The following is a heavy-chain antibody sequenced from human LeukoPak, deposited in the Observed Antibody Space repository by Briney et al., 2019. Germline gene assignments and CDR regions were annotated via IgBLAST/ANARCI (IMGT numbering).Heavy chain of an antibody. Sequence: ASVKVSCKVSGYTLTELSMHWVRQAPGKGLEWMGGFDPEDGETIYAQKFQGRVTMTTDTSTSTAYMELRSLRSDDTAVYYCARGGTRNWFDPWGQGTLVTVSS. CDR3: ARGGTRNWFDP. D-gene: IGHD1/OR15-1a*01. CDR2: FDPEDGET. V-gene: IGHV1-24*01. J-gene: IGHJ5*02. CDR1: GYTLTELS.